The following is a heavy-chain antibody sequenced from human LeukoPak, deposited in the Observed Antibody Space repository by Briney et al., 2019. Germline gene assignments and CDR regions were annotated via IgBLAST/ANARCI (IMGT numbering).Heavy chain of an antibody. J-gene: IGHJ6*03. CDR3: ARFSATDRDYYYYYMDV. V-gene: IGHV3-11*04. CDR1: GFTFSDYY. Sequence: GGSLRLSCAASGFTFSDYYMSWIRQAPGKGLEWVSYISSSGSTIYYADSVKGRFTISRDNAKNSLYLQMNSLRAEDTAVYYCARFSATDRDYYYYYMDVWGKGTTVTVSS. CDR2: ISSSGSTI. D-gene: IGHD5-12*01.